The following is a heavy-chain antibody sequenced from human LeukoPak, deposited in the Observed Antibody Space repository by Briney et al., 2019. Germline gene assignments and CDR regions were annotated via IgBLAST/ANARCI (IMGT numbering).Heavy chain of an antibody. J-gene: IGHJ4*02. CDR2: ISYDGSSK. D-gene: IGHD3-10*02. Sequence: GGSLRLFCAASGFTFSSYAMAWGRQAPGKGLEWVAVISYDGSSKYYADSVKGRFTTSRDNSKNTLYLQMNSLRREETAVYYWARDVHRLGFDYWGQGTLVTVSS. CDR3: ARDVHRLGFDY. CDR1: GFTFSSYA. V-gene: IGHV3-30*01.